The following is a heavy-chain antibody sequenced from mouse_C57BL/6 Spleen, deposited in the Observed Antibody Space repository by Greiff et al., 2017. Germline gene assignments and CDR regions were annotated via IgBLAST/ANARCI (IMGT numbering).Heavy chain of an antibody. J-gene: IGHJ4*01. CDR2: INPNNGGT. CDR3: AKAYGSYGHYAMDY. Sequence: EVQLQQSGPELVKPGASVKISCKASGYTFTDYYMNWVKQSPGKSLEWIGDINPNNGGTSYNQKFKGKATLTVDKSSSTAYMELRSLTSEDSAVYYCAKAYGSYGHYAMDYWGQGTSVTVSS. D-gene: IGHD1-1*02. V-gene: IGHV1-26*01. CDR1: GYTFTDYY.